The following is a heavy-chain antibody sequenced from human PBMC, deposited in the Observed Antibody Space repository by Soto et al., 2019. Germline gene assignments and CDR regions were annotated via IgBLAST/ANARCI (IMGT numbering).Heavy chain of an antibody. Sequence: EMQLVDSGGGLVQPGASLRLSCAASGFSFSNYWMAWVRQAPGKGLEWVANIKEDGSQYTYVDSVKGRFTISRDNAKNSLYLQMNSLTAEDTAVYYCARETHYYEAWGQGTLVTVSS. CDR2: IKEDGSQY. CDR3: ARETHYYEA. CDR1: GFSFSNYW. J-gene: IGHJ4*02. V-gene: IGHV3-7*04. D-gene: IGHD3-22*01.